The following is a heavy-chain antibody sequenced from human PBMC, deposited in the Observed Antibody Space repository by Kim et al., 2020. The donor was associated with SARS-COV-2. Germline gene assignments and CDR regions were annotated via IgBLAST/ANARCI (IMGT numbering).Heavy chain of an antibody. CDR1: GFTFSSYA. J-gene: IGHJ5*02. Sequence: GGSLRLSCAASGFTFSSYAMHWVRQAPGKGLEWVAVISYDGSNKYYADSVKGRFTISRDNSKNTLYLQMNSLRAEDTAVYYCAREGVGATPRLKFEGRLNRPCNWFDPWGQGTLVTVSS. D-gene: IGHD1-26*01. CDR3: AREGVGATPRLKFEGRLNRPCNWFDP. CDR2: ISYDGSNK. V-gene: IGHV3-30*04.